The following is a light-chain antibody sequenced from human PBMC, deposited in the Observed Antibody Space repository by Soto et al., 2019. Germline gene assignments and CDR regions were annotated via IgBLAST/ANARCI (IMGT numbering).Light chain of an antibody. CDR3: IANTPSSTVV. Sequence: QSALTQPASVSGSPGQSVTISCTGTSTDIGSYNDVSWYQQHPGTAPKLMIYEVKNRPSGVSHRFSGSKSATTASLTISGVQAEAESYYYCIANTPSSTVVFGGGTKLTVL. V-gene: IGLV2-14*01. CDR2: EVK. J-gene: IGLJ2*01. CDR1: STDIGSYND.